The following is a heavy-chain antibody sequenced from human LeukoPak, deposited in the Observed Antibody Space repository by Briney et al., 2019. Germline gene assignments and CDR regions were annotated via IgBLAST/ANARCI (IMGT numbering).Heavy chain of an antibody. J-gene: IGHJ6*04. CDR2: IKQDGSEK. V-gene: IGHV3-7*03. D-gene: IGHD3-16*01. CDR3: ARVYAEDYYYYGMDV. CDR1: GFTFSSDW. Sequence: GGSLRLSCAASGFTFSSDWMSWVRQAPGEGLEWVANIKQDGSEKYYVDSVKGRFTISRDNAKNSLYLQMNSLRAEDTAVYYCARVYAEDYYYYGMDVWGKGTTVTVSS.